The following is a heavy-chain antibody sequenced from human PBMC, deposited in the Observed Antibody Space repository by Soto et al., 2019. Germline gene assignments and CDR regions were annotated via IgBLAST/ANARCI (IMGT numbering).Heavy chain of an antibody. CDR2: IYRSATT. CDR1: GDSISKLDYF. Sequence: QVQLLESGPGLVKPSQTLSLTCSVSGDSISKLDYFWAWIRQPPGQSLEYIGYIYRSATTYYNPSFESRVALSVDTSKSQFSLNVDSVTAADTAVYFCARGRYCLTGRCFPNWFDSWGQGALVTVSS. V-gene: IGHV4-30-4*01. CDR3: ARGRYCLTGRCFPNWFDS. D-gene: IGHD7-27*01. J-gene: IGHJ5*01.